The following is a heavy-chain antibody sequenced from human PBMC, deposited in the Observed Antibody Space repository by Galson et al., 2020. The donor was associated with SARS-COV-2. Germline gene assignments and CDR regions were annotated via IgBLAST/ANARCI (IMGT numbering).Heavy chain of an antibody. CDR1: GGSVSSNHW. V-gene: IGHV4-4*02. D-gene: IGHD2-15*01. CDR2: IHPSGST. J-gene: IGHJ3*02. CDR3: ARHLTGFDAMDS. Sequence: SQTLSLTCAVSGGSVSSNHWWSWVRQPPGKGLEWIGEIHPSGSTNYNPSLKSRVTISVDNSQNQFSLKMTYVTAADTAVYYCARHLTGFDAMDSWGQGTTVTVSP.